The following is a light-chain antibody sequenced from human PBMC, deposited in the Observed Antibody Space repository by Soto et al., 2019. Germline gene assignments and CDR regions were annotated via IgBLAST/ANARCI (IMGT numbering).Light chain of an antibody. CDR1: QSVTNNQ. CDR2: GAS. J-gene: IGKJ1*01. CDR3: YQYGSTPPT. V-gene: IGKV3-20*01. Sequence: EIVMTQSPGTLSFSPGERATLSCRASQSVTNNQLAWFRQKPGQAPRLLIWGASNRATGIPDRFSGSGSVTDFTLTIRRLEPEEFVMFYCYQYGSTPPTFGQGTKVEIK.